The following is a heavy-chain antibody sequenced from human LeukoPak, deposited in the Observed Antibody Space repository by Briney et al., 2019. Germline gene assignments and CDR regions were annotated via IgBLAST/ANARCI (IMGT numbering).Heavy chain of an antibody. CDR1: GFTFSSYA. CDR2: ISYDGSNK. V-gene: IGHV3-30*04. D-gene: IGHD6-19*01. Sequence: GRSLRLSCAASGFTFSSYAMHWVRQAPGKGLEWVAVISYDGSNKYYADSVKGRFTISRDNSKNTLYLQMNSLRAEDTAVYYRARHQNSSGRPMDAFDIWGQGTMVTVSS. J-gene: IGHJ3*02. CDR3: ARHQNSSGRPMDAFDI.